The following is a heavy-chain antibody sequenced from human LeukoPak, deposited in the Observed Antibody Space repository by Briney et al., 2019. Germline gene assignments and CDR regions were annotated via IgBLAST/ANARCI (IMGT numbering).Heavy chain of an antibody. CDR2: TYYRSKWYN. CDR1: GDSVSSKSAA. J-gene: IGHJ4*02. D-gene: IGHD5-12*01. V-gene: IGHV6-1*01. Sequence: ASQTLSLTCAISGDSVSSKSAAWNWIRQSPSRGLEWLGRTYYRSKWYNGYAVSVKSRITINPDTSKNQFSLQLNSVTPEDTAVYYCVRLVGRDIDYWGQGTLVTVSS. CDR3: VRLVGRDIDY.